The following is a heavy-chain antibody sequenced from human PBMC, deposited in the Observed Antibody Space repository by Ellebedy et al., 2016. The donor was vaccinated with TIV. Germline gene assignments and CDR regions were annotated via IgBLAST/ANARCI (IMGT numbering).Heavy chain of an antibody. CDR3: ASLGVRYCSGGSCYEASDY. CDR1: GFTFSSYG. CDR2: ISSSSRTI. V-gene: IGHV3-48*04. D-gene: IGHD2-15*01. J-gene: IGHJ4*02. Sequence: GESLKISCAGSGFTFSSYGMNWVLQAPGKGLEWVSYISSSSRTIYYAHSVKGIFTISRYNAKNSLYLQMNSLRAEDTAVYYCASLGVRYCSGGSCYEASDYWGQGTLVTVSS.